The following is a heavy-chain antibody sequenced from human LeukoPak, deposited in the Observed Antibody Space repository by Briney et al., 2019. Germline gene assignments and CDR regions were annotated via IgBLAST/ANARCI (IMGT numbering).Heavy chain of an antibody. V-gene: IGHV4-61*02. J-gene: IGHJ4*02. D-gene: IGHD3-16*01. Sequence: KPSQTLSLTCTVSGGSISSGSYYWSWIRQPAGKGLEWIGRIYTSGSTNYNPSLKSRVTISVDTSKNQFSLKLSSVTAADTAVYYCARDPGRRYGGAYHFDYWGQGTLVTVSS. CDR3: ARDPGRRYGGAYHFDY. CDR2: IYTSGST. CDR1: GGSISSGSYY.